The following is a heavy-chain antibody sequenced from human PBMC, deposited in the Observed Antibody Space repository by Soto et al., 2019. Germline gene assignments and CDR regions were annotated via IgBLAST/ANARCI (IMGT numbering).Heavy chain of an antibody. CDR3: ARQHRDILTGLRWNGMDV. J-gene: IGHJ6*02. D-gene: IGHD3-9*01. V-gene: IGHV3-33*01. Sequence: QVQLVESGGGVVQPGRSLRLSCAASGFTFSSYGMHWVRQAPGKGLEWVAVIWFDGSNKYYADSVKGRFTISRDNSNNTLYLKMNSLRAGDTAVYYCARQHRDILTGLRWNGMDVWGQGTTVTVSS. CDR2: IWFDGSNK. CDR1: GFTFSSYG.